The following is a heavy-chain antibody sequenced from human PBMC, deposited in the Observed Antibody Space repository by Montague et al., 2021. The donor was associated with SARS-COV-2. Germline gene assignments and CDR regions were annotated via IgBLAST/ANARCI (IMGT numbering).Heavy chain of an antibody. V-gene: IGHV4-39*02. Sequence: SETLSLTCSVSGGSISSDSHYWGWIRQTPGKGLEWIGNIYYSGTAHYNPSLKSRVTVSVDTSKNHFSLNLTSVTAAAAAVYYCARPVLWFGEFQSYYFDCWGQGSLVTVSS. CDR2: IYYSGTA. J-gene: IGHJ4*02. CDR3: ARPVLWFGEFQSYYFDC. D-gene: IGHD3-10*01. CDR1: GGSISSDSHY.